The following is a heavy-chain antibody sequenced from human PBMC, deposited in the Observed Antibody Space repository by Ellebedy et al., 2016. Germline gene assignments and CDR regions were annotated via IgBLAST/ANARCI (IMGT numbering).Heavy chain of an antibody. D-gene: IGHD1-14*01. CDR3: AKGTLGFDY. CDR2: ISGSGGST. Sequence: GGSLRLXXAASGFTFSSYAMSLVRQAPGKGLEWVSAISGSGGSTYYADSVKGRFTISRDNSKNTLYLQMNSLRAEDAAVYYCAKGTLGFDYWGQGTLVTVSS. CDR1: GFTFSSYA. V-gene: IGHV3-23*01. J-gene: IGHJ4*02.